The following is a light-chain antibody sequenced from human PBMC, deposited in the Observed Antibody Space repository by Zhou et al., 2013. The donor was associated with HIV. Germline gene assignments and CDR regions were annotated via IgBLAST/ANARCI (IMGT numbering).Light chain of an antibody. CDR2: GAS. Sequence: DIQMTQSPSSLSASVGDRVTITCRASESISIYLSWYQQKPGKAPNLLIYGASSLQSGVPSRFSGSGSGTEFTLTISSLQPDDFATYYCQQYNSYPITFGRGTRLDI. CDR1: ESISIY. J-gene: IGKJ5*01. CDR3: QQYNSYPIT. V-gene: IGKV1-39*01.